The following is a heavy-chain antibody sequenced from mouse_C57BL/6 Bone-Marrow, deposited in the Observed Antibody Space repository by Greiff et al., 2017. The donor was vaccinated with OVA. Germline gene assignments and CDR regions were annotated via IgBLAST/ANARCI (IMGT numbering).Heavy chain of an antibody. CDR1: GYTFTSYW. CDR2: IYPGSGST. J-gene: IGHJ1*03. V-gene: IGHV1-55*01. D-gene: IGHD4-1*01. CDR3: ARGRLGLWYFDV. Sequence: VQLQQPGAELVKPGASVKMSCKASGYTFTSYWITWVKQRPGQGLEWIGDIYPGSGSTNYNEKFKSKATLTVDTSSSTAYMQLSSLTSEDSAVYYCARGRLGLWYFDVWGTGTTVTVSS.